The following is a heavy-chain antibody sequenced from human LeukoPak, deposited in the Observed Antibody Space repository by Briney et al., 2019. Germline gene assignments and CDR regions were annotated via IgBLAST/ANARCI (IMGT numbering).Heavy chain of an antibody. CDR2: INPNSGAT. D-gene: IGHD6-19*01. CDR1: GYIFTGY. J-gene: IGHJ4*02. CDR3: ARGPYSSAWYRGDY. V-gene: IGHV1-2*02. Sequence: ASVKVSCKASGYIFTGYMHWVRQAPGQGLEYMGWINPNSGATNYAQKFQGRVTMTRDTSINTAYMELTRLRSDDTAVYYCARGPYSSAWYRGDYWGQGTLVTVSS.